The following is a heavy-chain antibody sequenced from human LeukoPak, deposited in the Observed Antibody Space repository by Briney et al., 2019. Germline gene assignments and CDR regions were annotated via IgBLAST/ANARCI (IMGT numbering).Heavy chain of an antibody. J-gene: IGHJ4*02. V-gene: IGHV3-74*01. CDR2: MNMDGTTI. CDR3: ARAGSYRFDY. D-gene: IGHD3-16*02. Sequence: GGSLRLSWAGSGFTFSSYWMHWVRQTPGKGLVWVSRMNMDGTTINYADSVKGRFTISRDNAKNTVFLQMNSLTVEDTAVYYCARAGSYRFDYWGQGTLVTVSS. CDR1: GFTFSSYW.